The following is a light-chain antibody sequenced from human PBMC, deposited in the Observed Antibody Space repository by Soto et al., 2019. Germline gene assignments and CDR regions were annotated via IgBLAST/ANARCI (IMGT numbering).Light chain of an antibody. J-gene: IGKJ1*01. CDR2: QAS. V-gene: IGKV1-5*03. CDR1: HSISSY. CDR3: QQYNSFPWT. Sequence: DIQVTQAPSTLSASLGDRVTITCRASHSISSYLNWNQQKPGKDTKLLIYQASNLESVVPSRFSGSGSGTEFTLNISSLLHDDYAAYSCQQYNSFPWTFGQGTKV.